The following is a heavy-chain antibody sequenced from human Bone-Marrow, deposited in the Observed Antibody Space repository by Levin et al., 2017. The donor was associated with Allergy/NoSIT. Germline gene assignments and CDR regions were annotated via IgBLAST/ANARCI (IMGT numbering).Heavy chain of an antibody. Sequence: PGGSLRLSCAASGFTFSSYWMSWVRQAPGKGLEWVANIKQDGSEKYYVDSVKGRFTISRDNAKNSLYLQMNSLRAEDTAVYYCARSRYGSGSDYPDYWGQGTLVTVSS. CDR3: ARSRYGSGSDYPDY. V-gene: IGHV3-7*01. CDR1: GFTFSSYW. J-gene: IGHJ4*02. D-gene: IGHD3-10*01. CDR2: IKQDGSEK.